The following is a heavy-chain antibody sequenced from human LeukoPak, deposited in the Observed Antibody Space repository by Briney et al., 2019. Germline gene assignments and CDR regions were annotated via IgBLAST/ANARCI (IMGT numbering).Heavy chain of an antibody. CDR3: AREPPGY. Sequence: SETLSLTCTVSGGSVTSGNYYWNWIRQPAGKGLEWIGRICTNGGASYNPSLKSRVTISIDASKNQFSLKLSSVTAADTAVYYCAREPPGYWGQGILVTVSS. V-gene: IGHV4-61*02. CDR1: GGSVTSGNYY. CDR2: ICTNGGA. J-gene: IGHJ4*02.